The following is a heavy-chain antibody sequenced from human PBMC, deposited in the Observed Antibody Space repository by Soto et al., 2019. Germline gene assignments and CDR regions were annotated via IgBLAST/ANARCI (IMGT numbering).Heavy chain of an antibody. CDR3: ARAYDYIWGSYRYWGAFDI. D-gene: IGHD3-16*02. CDR1: GFTFSSYW. CDR2: INSDGSST. Sequence: EVQLVESGGGLVQPGGSLRLSCAASGFTFSSYWMHWVRQAPGKGLVWVSRINSDGSSTSYADSVKGRFTISRDNAKNRLYLQMNSLRAEDTAVYYCARAYDYIWGSYRYWGAFDIWGQGTMVTVSS. V-gene: IGHV3-74*01. J-gene: IGHJ3*02.